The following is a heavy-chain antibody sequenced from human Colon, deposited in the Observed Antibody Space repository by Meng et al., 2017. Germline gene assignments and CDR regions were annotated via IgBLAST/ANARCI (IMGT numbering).Heavy chain of an antibody. D-gene: IGHD6-13*01. CDR3: VRHKYRSTFRNYYYFGMDV. J-gene: IGHJ6*02. CDR1: GFTFSAYA. Sequence: GGSLRLSCAASGFTFSAYAMHWVRQAPGKGLERVAVISNDESDKSYADSVKGRFTISRDDSKNTLYLQMNSLRPEDTGVYYCVRHKYRSTFRNYYYFGMDVWGQGTTVT. CDR2: ISNDESDK. V-gene: IGHV3-30*04.